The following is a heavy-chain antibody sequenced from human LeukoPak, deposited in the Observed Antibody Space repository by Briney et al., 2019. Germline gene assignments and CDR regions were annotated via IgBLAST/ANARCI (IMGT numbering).Heavy chain of an antibody. CDR1: GYTFSNHV. D-gene: IGHD3-10*01. J-gene: IGHJ5*02. Sequence: ASVKVSCKASGYTFSNHVITSVRQAPGQGHEWMGWISAYNGNTNYAQKFQGRVTMTRDTSTSTAYMELRSLRSDDTAIYYCARGTKRFGELWDWFDPWGQGTLVTVSS. CDR2: ISAYNGNT. V-gene: IGHV1-18*01. CDR3: ARGTKRFGELWDWFDP.